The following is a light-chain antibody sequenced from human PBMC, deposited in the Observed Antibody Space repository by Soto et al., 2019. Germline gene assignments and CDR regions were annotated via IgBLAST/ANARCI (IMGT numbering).Light chain of an antibody. J-gene: IGLJ3*02. Sequence: VLTQPPSASGTPGQRVTISCSGSSSNIGSNTVNWYQQLPGTAPKLLIYSNNKRPSGVPDRFSGSKSGTSASLAISGLQSEDEADYYCATWDDSLNGWVFGGGTKLTVL. CDR1: SSNIGSNT. V-gene: IGLV1-44*01. CDR2: SNN. CDR3: ATWDDSLNGWV.